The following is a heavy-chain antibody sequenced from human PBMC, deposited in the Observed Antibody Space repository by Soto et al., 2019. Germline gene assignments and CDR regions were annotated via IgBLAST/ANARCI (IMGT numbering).Heavy chain of an antibody. CDR1: GVMFGNYW. CDR2: IKQDGSEK. V-gene: IGHV3-7*04. CDR3: ARGDYDDSSGPFSDAFDV. D-gene: IGHD3-22*01. J-gene: IGHJ3*01. Sequence: GGSLRLSCAPSGVMFGNYWMSWVRQAPGKGLEWVANIKQDGSEKYYVDSVKGRFTISRDNAKNSLYLQMNSLRVEDTAVYYCARGDYDDSSGPFSDAFDVWGQGTMVTVSS.